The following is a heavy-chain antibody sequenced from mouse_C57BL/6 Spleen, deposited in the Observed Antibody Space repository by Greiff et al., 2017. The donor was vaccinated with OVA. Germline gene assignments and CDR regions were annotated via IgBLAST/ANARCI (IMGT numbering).Heavy chain of an antibody. V-gene: IGHV1-80*01. J-gene: IGHJ1*03. CDR3: ARYYSNYHWYFDV. D-gene: IGHD2-5*01. CDR1: GYAFSSYW. CDR2: IYPGDGDT. Sequence: VKLQQSGAELVKPGASVKISCKASGYAFSSYWMNWVKQRPGKGLEWIGQIYPGDGDTNYNGKFKGKATLTADKSSSTAYMQLSSLTSEDSAVYFCARYYSNYHWYFDVWGTGTTVTVSS.